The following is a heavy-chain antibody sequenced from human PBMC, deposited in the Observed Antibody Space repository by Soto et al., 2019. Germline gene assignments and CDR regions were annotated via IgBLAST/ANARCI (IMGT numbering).Heavy chain of an antibody. D-gene: IGHD3-10*01. J-gene: IGHJ4*02. V-gene: IGHV4-4*02. CDR3: GRVKASGVNFDY. CDR2: IYPSGST. CDR1: GGSISSSNW. Sequence: QVQLHESGPGLVKPSGTLSLPCDVSGGSISSSNWWSWVRQPPGQGLEWIGEIYPSGSTNYNPSLKSRVTISVDESKSQFSLKLSSVTAAYTAVYYCGRVKASGVNFDYWGQGTLVTVSS.